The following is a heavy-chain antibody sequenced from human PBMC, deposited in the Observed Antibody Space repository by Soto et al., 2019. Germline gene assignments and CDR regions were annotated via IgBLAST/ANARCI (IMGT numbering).Heavy chain of an antibody. CDR2: ISSNGGST. V-gene: IGHV3-64D*08. D-gene: IGHD5-18*01. J-gene: IGHJ6*02. CDR3: VKGRGYSYGYLYYGMDV. Sequence: GGSLRLSCSASGLTFSSYAMHWVRQAPGKGLEYVSAISSNGGSTYYADSVKGRFTISRDNSKNTLYLQMSSLRAEDTAVYYCVKGRGYSYGYLYYGMDVWGQGTTVTVSS. CDR1: GLTFSSYA.